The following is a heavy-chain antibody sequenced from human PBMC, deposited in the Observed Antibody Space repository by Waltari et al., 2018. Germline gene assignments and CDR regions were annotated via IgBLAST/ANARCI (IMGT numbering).Heavy chain of an antibody. J-gene: IGHJ4*02. V-gene: IGHV4-39*01. CDR3: ARRDDFWSGWHQGVDY. Sequence: QLQLQESGPGLVKPSETLSLTCTVSGGSISSSSYYWGWIRQPPGKGLEWIGSIYYSGSTYYNPSLKSRVNISVDTSKNQFSLKLSSVTAADTAVYYCARRDDFWSGWHQGVDYWGQGTLVTVSS. D-gene: IGHD3-3*01. CDR2: IYYSGST. CDR1: GGSISSSSYY.